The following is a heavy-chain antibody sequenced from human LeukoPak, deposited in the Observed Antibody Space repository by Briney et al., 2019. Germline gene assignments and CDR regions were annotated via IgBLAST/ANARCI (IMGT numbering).Heavy chain of an antibody. J-gene: IGHJ3*02. V-gene: IGHV3-21*01. D-gene: IGHD3-22*01. Sequence: GGSLRLSCAASGFTFSSYSMNWVRQAPGKGLEWVSSISSSSSYIYYADSVKGRFTISRDNAKNSLYLQMNSLRAEDTAVYYCARGYYDSSGWRAYAFDIWGQGTMVTVSS. CDR2: ISSSSSYI. CDR3: ARGYYDSSGWRAYAFDI. CDR1: GFTFSSYS.